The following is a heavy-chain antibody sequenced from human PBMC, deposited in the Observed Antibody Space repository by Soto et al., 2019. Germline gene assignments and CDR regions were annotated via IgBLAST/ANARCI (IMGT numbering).Heavy chain of an antibody. CDR1: GFTFSSYS. CDR3: ARDQGAAAGFY. Sequence: EVQLVESGGGLVKPGGSLRLSCAASGFTFSSYSVNWVRQAPGKGLEWVSSISSSSSYIYYADSVKGRFTISRDNAKNSLYLQMNSLRAKDTAVYYCARDQGAAAGFYWGQGTLVTVSS. V-gene: IGHV3-21*01. J-gene: IGHJ4*02. D-gene: IGHD6-13*01. CDR2: ISSSSSYI.